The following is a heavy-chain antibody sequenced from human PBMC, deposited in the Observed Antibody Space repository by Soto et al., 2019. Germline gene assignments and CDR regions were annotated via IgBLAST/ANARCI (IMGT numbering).Heavy chain of an antibody. CDR1: GGSITSGGYS. V-gene: IGHV4-30-2*01. J-gene: IGHJ5*02. CDR3: ARNRGVQDHGRWFDP. D-gene: IGHD1-1*01. CDR2: IYHSGST. Sequence: PSETLSLTCAVSGGSITSGGYSWSWIRQPPGRGLEWIGYIYHSGSTYYNASLKSRVIISLDRSKNQFSLKLSSVTAADTAVYYCARNRGVQDHGRWFDPWGQGTLVTVSS.